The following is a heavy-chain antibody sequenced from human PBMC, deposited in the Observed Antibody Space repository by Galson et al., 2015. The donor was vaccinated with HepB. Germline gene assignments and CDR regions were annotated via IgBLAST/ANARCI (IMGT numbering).Heavy chain of an antibody. CDR1: GGSFSGYY. CDR2: INHSGST. V-gene: IGHV4-34*01. D-gene: IGHD2-2*02. CDR3: ARDIHCSSTSCYTLNWFDP. Sequence: ETLSLTCAVYGGSFSGYYWSWIRQPPGKGLEWIGEINHSGSTNYNPSLKSRVTISVDTSKNQFSLKLSSVTAADTAVYYCARDIHCSSTSCYTLNWFDPWGQGTLVTVSS. J-gene: IGHJ5*02.